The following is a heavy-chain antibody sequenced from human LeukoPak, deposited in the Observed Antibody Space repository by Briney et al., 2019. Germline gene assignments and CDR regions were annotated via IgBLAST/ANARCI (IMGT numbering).Heavy chain of an antibody. CDR2: IYSGGTT. J-gene: IGHJ4*02. Sequence: GGSLRLSCAASGFTVSSNYMSWVRQAPGKGLEWVSVIYSGGTTYYADSVKGRFIISRDNSKNTLYLQMNSLRAEDTAVYYCARAPSSGCQYYFDYWGQGTLVTVSS. CDR3: ARAPSSGCQYYFDY. CDR1: GFTVSSNY. V-gene: IGHV3-53*01. D-gene: IGHD3-22*01.